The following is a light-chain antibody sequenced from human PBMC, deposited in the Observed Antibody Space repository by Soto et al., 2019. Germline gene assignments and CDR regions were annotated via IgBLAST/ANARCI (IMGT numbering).Light chain of an antibody. J-gene: IGKJ1*01. Sequence: EIVMTQSPATLSVSPGERATLSCRASQSVSSNLAWYQQKPGQAPRLLIYGASTRATGITARFSGSGSGTEFTLTISSLQSEDFAVYYCQQYNNWLTFGKGTKV. V-gene: IGKV3-15*01. CDR2: GAS. CDR3: QQYNNWLT. CDR1: QSVSSN.